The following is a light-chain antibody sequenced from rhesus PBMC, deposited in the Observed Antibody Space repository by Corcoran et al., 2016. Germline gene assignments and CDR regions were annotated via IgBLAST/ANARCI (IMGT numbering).Light chain of an antibody. V-gene: IGKV1-22*01. J-gene: IGKJ2*01. CDR1: QGIRSW. Sequence: DIQMTQSPSSLSASVGDTVTITCRASQGIRSWLAWYQQKPGKVPQLLIYKASSLQRGVPSRFSGNGSWTDFTLTISSLQSADFATYYCQQYSSRPHSFGQGTKVEIK. CDR2: KAS. CDR3: QQYSSRPHS.